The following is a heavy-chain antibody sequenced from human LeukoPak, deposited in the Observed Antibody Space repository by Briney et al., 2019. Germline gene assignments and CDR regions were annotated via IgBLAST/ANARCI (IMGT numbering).Heavy chain of an antibody. D-gene: IGHD4-11*01. CDR2: INHSGSA. CDR3: ARGQGTVTTH. Sequence: SETLSLTCAVGGGSFIGYYWTWIRQPPGTGLEWIGEINHSGSANYNPSLMSRVTISLDTSKNHFSLNLSSVTAADTAVYYCARGQGTVTTHWGQGTLVTVSS. V-gene: IGHV4-34*01. CDR1: GGSFIGYY. J-gene: IGHJ4*02.